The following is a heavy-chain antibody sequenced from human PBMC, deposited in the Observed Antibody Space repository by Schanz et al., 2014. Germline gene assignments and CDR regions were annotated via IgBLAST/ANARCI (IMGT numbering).Heavy chain of an antibody. CDR2: IKGDSSEK. V-gene: IGHV3-7*03. D-gene: IGHD5-12*01. J-gene: IGHJ4*02. Sequence: EAQSVESGGGLVQPGGSLRVSCAASGFTFRGYWMTWVRQAPGKGLEWVANIKGDSSEKNYVDSVKGRFTLSRDNAKNSMYLQMNSLRVEDTAVYYCARDPNSVNEIDYWGQGTLVTVSS. CDR1: GFTFRGYW. CDR3: ARDPNSVNEIDY.